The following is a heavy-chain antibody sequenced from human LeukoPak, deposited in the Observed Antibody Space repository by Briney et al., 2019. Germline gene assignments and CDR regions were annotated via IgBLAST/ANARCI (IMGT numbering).Heavy chain of an antibody. J-gene: IGHJ4*02. CDR1: GGSISSYY. D-gene: IGHD3-10*01. Sequence: SETLSLTCTVSGGSISSYYWSWLRQPPGKGLEWIGYIYYSGSTNYNPSLKSRVTISVDTSKNQFSLKLSSVTAADTAVYYCARSHMVRGIDYWGQGTLVTVSS. V-gene: IGHV4-59*08. CDR2: IYYSGST. CDR3: ARSHMVRGIDY.